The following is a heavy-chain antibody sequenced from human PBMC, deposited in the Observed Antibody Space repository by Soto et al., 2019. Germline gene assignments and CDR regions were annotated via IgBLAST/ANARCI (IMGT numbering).Heavy chain of an antibody. D-gene: IGHD1-1*01. V-gene: IGHV5-10-1*01. CDR3: ARHHWNDYLGVYGMDV. CDR1: GYSFTSYW. Sequence: ESLKISCKGSGYSFTSYWISWVRQMPGKGLEWMGRIDPSDSYTNYSPSFQGHVTISADKSISTAYLQWSSLKASDTAMYYCARHHWNDYLGVYGMDVWGQGTTVTVSS. CDR2: IDPSDSYT. J-gene: IGHJ6*02.